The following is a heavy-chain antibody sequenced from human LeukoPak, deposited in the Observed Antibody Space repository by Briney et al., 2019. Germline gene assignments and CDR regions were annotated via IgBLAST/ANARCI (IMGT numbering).Heavy chain of an antibody. CDR1: GGSFSGYY. CDR2: INHSGST. CDR3: ARDARRSGAARPFDY. V-gene: IGHV4-34*01. D-gene: IGHD3-10*01. Sequence: PSETLSLTCAVYGGSFSGYYWSWIRQPPGKGLEWIGEINHSGSTNYNPSLKSRVTISVDTSKNQFTLKLSSVTAADTAVYYCARDARRSGAARPFDYWGQGTLVTVSS. J-gene: IGHJ4*02.